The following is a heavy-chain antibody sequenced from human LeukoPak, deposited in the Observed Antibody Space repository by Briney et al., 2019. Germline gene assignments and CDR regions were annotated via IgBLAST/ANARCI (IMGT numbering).Heavy chain of an antibody. Sequence: GGSLRPSCAASGFSFSTYWISSVSHAPRDGLEWVDKIKLDRSEKYYVDTVKDRFTITIDNAKNSVYVQMNSLRAEDTAVCYCARVSLRGWGQGTLVTVSS. V-gene: IGHV3-7*03. CDR2: IKLDRSEK. CDR1: GFSFSTYW. J-gene: IGHJ4*02. CDR3: ARVSLRG.